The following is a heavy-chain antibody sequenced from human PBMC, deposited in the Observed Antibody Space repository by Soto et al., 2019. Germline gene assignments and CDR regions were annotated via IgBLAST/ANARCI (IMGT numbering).Heavy chain of an antibody. Sequence: QVQLVQSGAEVKKPGSSVKVSCKASGGTFSSYAISWVRQAPGQGLEWMGGIIPIFGTANYAQKFQGRVTIAADDSTSTAYMELSSLRSEDTAVYYCAREGDFSSGFGYFDLWGRGTLVTVSS. CDR1: GGTFSSYA. J-gene: IGHJ2*01. CDR2: IIPIFGTA. D-gene: IGHD6-25*01. CDR3: AREGDFSSGFGYFDL. V-gene: IGHV1-69*01.